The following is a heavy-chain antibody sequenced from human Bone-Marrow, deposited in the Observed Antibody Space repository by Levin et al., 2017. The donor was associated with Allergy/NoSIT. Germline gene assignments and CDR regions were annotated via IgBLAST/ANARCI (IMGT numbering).Heavy chain of an antibody. D-gene: IGHD4-11*01. Sequence: SETLSLTCTVSGGSISSSSYYWGWIRQPPGKGLEWIGSIYYSGSTYYNPSLKSRVTISVDTSKNQFSLKLSSVTAADTAVYYCARRDSSGDYWGQGTLVTVSS. V-gene: IGHV4-39*01. CDR2: IYYSGST. CDR3: ARRDSSGDY. CDR1: GGSISSSSYY. J-gene: IGHJ4*02.